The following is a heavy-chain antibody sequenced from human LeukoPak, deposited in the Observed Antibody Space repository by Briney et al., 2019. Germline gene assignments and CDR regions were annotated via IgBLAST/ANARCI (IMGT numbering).Heavy chain of an antibody. D-gene: IGHD1-26*01. CDR3: ARHKGGGWELTLNYYYGMDV. V-gene: IGHV4-34*01. CDR2: INHSGSA. J-gene: IGHJ6*02. CDR1: GGSFSGYY. Sequence: PSETLSLTCAVSGGSFSGYYWTWIRQPPGKGLEWIGEINHSGSANYNPSLMSRVTISLDTSKNQFSLKLSSVTAADTAVYYCARHKGGGWELTLNYYYGMDVWGQGTTVTVSS.